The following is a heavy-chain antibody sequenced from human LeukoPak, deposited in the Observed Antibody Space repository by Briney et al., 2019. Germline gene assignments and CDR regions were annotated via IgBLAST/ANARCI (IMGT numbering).Heavy chain of an antibody. J-gene: IGHJ4*02. V-gene: IGHV3-7*01. CDR1: GFSFSRYW. CDR2: IKEDGSEK. D-gene: IGHD6-19*01. Sequence: PGGSLRLSCADSGFSFSRYWMSWVRQAPGKRLEWVANIKEDGSEKYYVDSVKGRFTISRDNAKDSLSLQMNNLRAEDTAVYYCARDRSSGWYETFGYWGQGTLVTVSS. CDR3: ARDRSSGWYETFGY.